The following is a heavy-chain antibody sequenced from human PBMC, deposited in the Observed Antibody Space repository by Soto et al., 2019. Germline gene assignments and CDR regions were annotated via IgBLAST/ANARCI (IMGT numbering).Heavy chain of an antibody. D-gene: IGHD2-8*01. CDR1: GFTFSSYW. CDR2: IKQDGSEK. J-gene: IGHJ6*03. Sequence: GGSLRLSCAASGFTFSSYWMSWVRQAPGKGLEWVANIKQDGSEKYYVDSVKGRFTISRDNAKNSLYLQMNSLRAEDTAVYYCARDGPLPYCTNGVCYHAHLVFYYYYYYMDVWGKGTTVTVSS. CDR3: ARDGPLPYCTNGVCYHAHLVFYYYYYYMDV. V-gene: IGHV3-7*01.